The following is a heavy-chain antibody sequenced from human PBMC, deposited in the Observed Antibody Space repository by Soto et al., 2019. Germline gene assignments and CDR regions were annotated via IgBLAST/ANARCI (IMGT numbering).Heavy chain of an antibody. Sequence: QVQVVESGGGVVKPGRSLRLSCAASGFTFSSFGMHWVRQAPGKGLEWVSLIWYDGSKKSYGDSVKGRFTISRDNSRNTVYLQMNSLRAHDTAVYYCARDASYYSLWSGYYPSRNGMDVWGQGTTVTVSS. CDR3: ARDASYYSLWSGYYPSRNGMDV. V-gene: IGHV3-33*01. CDR1: GFTFSSFG. D-gene: IGHD3-3*01. J-gene: IGHJ6*02. CDR2: IWYDGSKK.